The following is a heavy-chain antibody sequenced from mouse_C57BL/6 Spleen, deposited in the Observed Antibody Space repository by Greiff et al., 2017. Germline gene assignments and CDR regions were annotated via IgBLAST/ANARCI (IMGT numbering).Heavy chain of an antibody. Sequence: QVQLQQSGPELVKPGASVKISCKASGYAFSSSWMNWVKQRPGKGLEWIGRIYPGDGDTNYNGKFKGKDTLTADKSSSTAYMQLSSLTSEDSAVYFCARSSNYGSTYWYFDVWGTGTTVTVSS. CDR3: ARSSNYGSTYWYFDV. CDR1: GYAFSSSW. CDR2: IYPGDGDT. J-gene: IGHJ1*03. V-gene: IGHV1-82*01. D-gene: IGHD1-1*01.